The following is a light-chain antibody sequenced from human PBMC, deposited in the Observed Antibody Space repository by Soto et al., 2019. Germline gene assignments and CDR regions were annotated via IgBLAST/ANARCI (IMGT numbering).Light chain of an antibody. Sequence: DIQMTQSPSTLSASVGDRVTITCRASQTISDWLAWYQQKPGKAPKLLIYKTSSLESGVPARFSGSGSGTEFTLTISRLQPEDFATYHCQHWNNYLWTFGQGTKVEIK. CDR3: QHWNNYLWT. CDR1: QTISDW. J-gene: IGKJ1*01. CDR2: KTS. V-gene: IGKV1-5*03.